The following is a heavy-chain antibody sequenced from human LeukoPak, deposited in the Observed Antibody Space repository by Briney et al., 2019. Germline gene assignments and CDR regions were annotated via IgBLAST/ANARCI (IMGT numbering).Heavy chain of an antibody. CDR1: GFTFSSHW. D-gene: IGHD5-12*01. CDR3: ARDPYGGYDY. V-gene: IGHV3-7*01. CDR2: IKQDGSEK. Sequence: GGSLRLSCAASGFTFSSHWMSWVRKAPGKGLEWVANIKQDGSEKDYVDSVKGRFTISRDNAKSSLYLQMNSLKAEDTAVYYCARDPYGGYDYWGQGTLVTVSS. J-gene: IGHJ4*02.